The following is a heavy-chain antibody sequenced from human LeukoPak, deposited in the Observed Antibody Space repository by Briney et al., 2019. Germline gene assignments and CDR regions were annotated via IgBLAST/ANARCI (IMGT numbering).Heavy chain of an antibody. Sequence: SETLSLTCTVSGRSISSYYWSWIRQPPGRGLEWIGYIYYSGSTNYNPSLKSRVTISVDTSKNQCSLKLSSVTAADTAVYYCARGVGYGSGYFDYWGQETLVTVSS. J-gene: IGHJ4*02. CDR1: GRSISSYY. CDR2: IYYSGST. D-gene: IGHD3-10*01. V-gene: IGHV4-59*01. CDR3: ARGVGYGSGYFDY.